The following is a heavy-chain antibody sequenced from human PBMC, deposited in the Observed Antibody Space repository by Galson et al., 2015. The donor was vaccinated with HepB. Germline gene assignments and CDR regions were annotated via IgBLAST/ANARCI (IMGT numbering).Heavy chain of an antibody. CDR3: GKTGCSSTSCYLNY. V-gene: IGHV3-9*01. D-gene: IGHD2-2*01. CDR2: ISWNSDSI. CDR1: GFTFDEYA. J-gene: IGHJ4*02. Sequence: SLRLSCAASGFTFDEYAMQWVRQVPGKGLERVSDISWNSDSIAYADSVKGRFTISRDNARNSLYLQMNSLRTEDTALYYCGKTGCSSTSCYLNYWGQGVLVTVSS.